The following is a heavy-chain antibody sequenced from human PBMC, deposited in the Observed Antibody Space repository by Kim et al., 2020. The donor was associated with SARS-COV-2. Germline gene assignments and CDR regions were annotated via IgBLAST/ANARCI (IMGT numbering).Heavy chain of an antibody. J-gene: IGHJ6*03. D-gene: IGHD1-26*01. CDR3: ARGILGATRIYYYYYMDF. V-gene: IGHV4-34*01. CDR2: INHSGST. Sequence: SETLSLTCAVYGGSFSGYYWSWIRQPPGKGLEWIGEINHSGSTNYNPSLKSRVTISVDTSKNQFSLKLSSVTAADTAVYYCARGILGATRIYYYYYMDFWGKGTTVTVSS. CDR1: GGSFSGYY.